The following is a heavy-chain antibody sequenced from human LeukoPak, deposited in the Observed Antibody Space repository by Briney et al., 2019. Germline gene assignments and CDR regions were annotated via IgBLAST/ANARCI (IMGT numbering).Heavy chain of an antibody. D-gene: IGHD3-22*01. CDR1: GGTFSSYA. CDR2: IISILGIT. V-gene: IGHV1-69*04. J-gene: IGHJ5*02. Sequence: ASVKVSCKASGGTFSSYAVSWARQAPGQGLEWMGRIISILGITNYAQTFQGRVTITADKTTSTAYMELSSLRSEDTAVYYCARDPMYYYDSSGYYWFDPWGQGTLVTVSS. CDR3: ARDPMYYYDSSGYYWFDP.